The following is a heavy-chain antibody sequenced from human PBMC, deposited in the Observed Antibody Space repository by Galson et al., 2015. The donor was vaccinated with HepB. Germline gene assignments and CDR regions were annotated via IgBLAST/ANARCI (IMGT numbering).Heavy chain of an antibody. V-gene: IGHV3-15*01. J-gene: IGHJ5*02. CDR2: IKSKTDGGTT. D-gene: IGHD2-2*01. CDR1: GFTFSNAW. Sequence: SLRLSCAASGFTFSNAWMSWVRQAPGKGLEWVGRIKSKTDGGTTDYAAPVKGRFTISRDDSKNTLYLQMNSLKTEDTAVYYCTTDPSIVVVQDWFDPWGQGTLVTVSS. CDR3: TTDPSIVVVQDWFDP.